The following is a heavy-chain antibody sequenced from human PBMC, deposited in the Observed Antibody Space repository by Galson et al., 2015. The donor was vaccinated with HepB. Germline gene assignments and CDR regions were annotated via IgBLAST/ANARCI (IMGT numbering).Heavy chain of an antibody. V-gene: IGHV3-7*01. CDR3: ARERRNYDFWSGYSGYYYGMDV. CDR2: IKQDGSEK. CDR1: GFTFSSYW. Sequence: SLRLSCAASGFTFSSYWMSWVRQAPGKGLEWVANIKQDGSEKYYVDSVKGRFTISRDNAKNSLYLQMNSLRAEDTAVYYCARERRNYDFWSGYSGYYYGMDVWGQGTTVTVSS. J-gene: IGHJ6*02. D-gene: IGHD3-3*01.